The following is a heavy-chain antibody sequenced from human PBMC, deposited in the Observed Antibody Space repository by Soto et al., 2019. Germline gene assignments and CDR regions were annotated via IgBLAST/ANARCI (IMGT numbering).Heavy chain of an antibody. J-gene: IGHJ6*03. Sequence: QVQLVESGGGVVQPGRSLRLSCAASGFTFSSYGMHWVRQAPGKGLEWVAVIWYDGSNKYYADSVKGRFTISRDNSKNTLYLEMNSLRAEDTAVYYCARAGAYDFWSGYSYPLTYYYYYRDVWGKGPRSPSP. CDR1: GFTFSSYG. V-gene: IGHV3-33*01. CDR3: ARAGAYDFWSGYSYPLTYYYYYRDV. CDR2: IWYDGSNK. D-gene: IGHD3-3*01.